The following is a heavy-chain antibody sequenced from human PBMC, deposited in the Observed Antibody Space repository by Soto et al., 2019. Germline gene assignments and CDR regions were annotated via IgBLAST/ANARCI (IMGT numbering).Heavy chain of an antibody. CDR1: GYPFTGYY. D-gene: IGHD3-10*01. CDR2: INPNSGDT. Sequence: EXSVKVSCTASGYPFTGYYLDWVRQAPGQGLEWMGWINPNSGDTYLAQRFQGRVTMNRDTSIGTAYMELRGLTSDDTAEYYCARAAGIMTRGFSGTDAWGQGTTVTVSS. CDR3: ARAAGIMTRGFSGTDA. V-gene: IGHV1-2*02. J-gene: IGHJ6*02.